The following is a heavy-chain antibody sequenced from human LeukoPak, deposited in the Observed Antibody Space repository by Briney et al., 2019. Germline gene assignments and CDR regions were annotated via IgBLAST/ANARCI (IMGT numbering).Heavy chain of an antibody. CDR2: LNGGSGAT. J-gene: IGHJ5*02. CDR3: AIERWGSFNWLDP. CDR1: GYTLTSYA. Sequence: ASVKVSCKASGYTLTSYAIHWVRQAPGQMLEWMGWLNGGSGATKYSQKFQGRVTITRDTSATTAYMELSSMRSEDTAVYYCAIERWGSFNWLDPWGRGTLVTVSS. V-gene: IGHV1-3*01. D-gene: IGHD3-16*01.